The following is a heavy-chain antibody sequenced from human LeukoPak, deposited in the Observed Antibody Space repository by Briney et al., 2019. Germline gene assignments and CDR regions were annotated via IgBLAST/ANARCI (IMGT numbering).Heavy chain of an antibody. J-gene: IGHJ2*01. CDR2: ISGNGGNT. Sequence: GGSLRLSCVASGFTFSTYGMHWVRQAPGKGLEYVSGISGNGGNTYYANSVKGRFTISRDNSKHTLYLQMGSLRAEDMAVYYCARSKRWLEHYWYFDLWGRGTLVTVSS. D-gene: IGHD5-24*01. V-gene: IGHV3-64*01. CDR3: ARSKRWLEHYWYFDL. CDR1: GFTFSTYG.